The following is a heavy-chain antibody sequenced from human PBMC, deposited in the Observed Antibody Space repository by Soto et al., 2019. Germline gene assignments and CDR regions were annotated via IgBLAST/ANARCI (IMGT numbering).Heavy chain of an antibody. CDR3: AQVLHPQQLVPGFDY. V-gene: IGHV3-23*01. CDR2: ISGSGGST. J-gene: IGHJ4*02. CDR1: GFTFSSYA. D-gene: IGHD6-6*01. Sequence: EVQLLESGGGLVQPGGSLRLSCAASGFTFSSYAMSWVRQAPGKRLEWVSAISGSGGSTYYADSVKGRFTISRDNSKNTLYLQMNSLRAEDTAVYYCAQVLHPQQLVPGFDYWGQGTLVTGSS.